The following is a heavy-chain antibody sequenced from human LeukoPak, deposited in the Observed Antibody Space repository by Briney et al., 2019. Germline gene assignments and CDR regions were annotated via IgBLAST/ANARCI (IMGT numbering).Heavy chain of an antibody. J-gene: IGHJ3*01. V-gene: IGHV4-59*08. Sequence: SETLSLTCTVPGGSIRSYYWSWIRQTPGKGLEWIGYIKYSVKTNYNPSLKSRVTISVDTSKNQFSLKLNSMTAADTAVYYCARRAEGYDAFDLWGHGTVVTVSS. CDR3: ARRAEGYDAFDL. CDR1: GGSIRSYY. CDR2: IKYSVKT. D-gene: IGHD5-18*01.